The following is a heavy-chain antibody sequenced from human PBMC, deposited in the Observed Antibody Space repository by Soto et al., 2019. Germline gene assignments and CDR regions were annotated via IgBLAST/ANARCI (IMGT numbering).Heavy chain of an antibody. CDR2: IYYSGST. D-gene: IGHD3-3*01. V-gene: IGHV4-59*08. CDR3: ARHKYNFWSGPPLRGFDP. Sequence: SETLSLTCIVSGGSISSHYWSWIRQPPGEGLEWIGYIYYSGSTNYNPSLKSRVNISVDTSKNQFSLKLSSVTAADTAIYYCARHKYNFWSGPPLRGFDPWGQGTLVTVSS. J-gene: IGHJ5*02. CDR1: GGSISSHY.